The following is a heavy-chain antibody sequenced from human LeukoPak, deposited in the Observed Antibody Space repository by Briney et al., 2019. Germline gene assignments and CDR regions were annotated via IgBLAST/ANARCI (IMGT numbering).Heavy chain of an antibody. Sequence: PGGSLRLSCAASGFTFSDYYMSWIRQAPGKGLEWVPYISSSSSYTNYADSVKGRFTISRDNAKNSLYLQMNSLRAEDTAVYHCASSIAAAGGFDYWGQGTLVTVSS. V-gene: IGHV3-11*03. D-gene: IGHD6-13*01. CDR3: ASSIAAAGGFDY. CDR1: GFTFSDYY. CDR2: ISSSSSYT. J-gene: IGHJ4*02.